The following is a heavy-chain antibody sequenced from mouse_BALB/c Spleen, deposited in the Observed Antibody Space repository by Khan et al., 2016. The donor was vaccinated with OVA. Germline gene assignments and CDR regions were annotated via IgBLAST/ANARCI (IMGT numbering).Heavy chain of an antibody. J-gene: IGHJ4*01. CDR2: IWSGGST. CDR3: ARAYCTSLGYYAMDY. V-gene: IGHV2-6-4*01. CDR1: GFSLSRYN. Sequence: QVQLKESGPGLVAPSQSLSITCTVSGFSLSRYNVHWIRQPPGKGLEWLGMIWSGGSTDYNSALKSRLSISKVNSKSQVFLQMNSLQTEDTAMYYCARAYCTSLGYYAMDYWGQGTSVTVSS. D-gene: IGHD1-1*01.